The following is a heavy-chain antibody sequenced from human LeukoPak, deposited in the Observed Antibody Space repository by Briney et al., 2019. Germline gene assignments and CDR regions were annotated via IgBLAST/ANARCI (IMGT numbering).Heavy chain of an antibody. J-gene: IGHJ5*02. CDR1: GGSFSGYY. D-gene: IGHD1-26*01. CDR3: ARLLNSGSYYWFDP. V-gene: IGHV4-34*01. CDR2: INHSGST. Sequence: ETLSLTCAVYGGSFSGYYWSWIRQPPGRGLEWIGEINHSGSTNYNPSLKSRVTISVDTSKNQFSLKLSSVTAADTAVYYCARLLNSGSYYWFDPWGQGTLVTVSS.